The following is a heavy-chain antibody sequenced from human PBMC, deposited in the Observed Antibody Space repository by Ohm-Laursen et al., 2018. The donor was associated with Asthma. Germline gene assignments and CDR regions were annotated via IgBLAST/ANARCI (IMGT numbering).Heavy chain of an antibody. Sequence: VASVKVSCKVSGGTFSSYAISWVRQAPGQGLEWMGGINAGNGNTKYSQKFQGRVTITRDTSASTAYMELSSLRSEDTAVYYCASVSTSSSVDDGFDVWGQGTMVTVSS. CDR2: INAGNGNT. V-gene: IGHV1-3*01. CDR1: GGTFSSYA. J-gene: IGHJ3*01. CDR3: ASVSTSSSVDDGFDV. D-gene: IGHD6-6*01.